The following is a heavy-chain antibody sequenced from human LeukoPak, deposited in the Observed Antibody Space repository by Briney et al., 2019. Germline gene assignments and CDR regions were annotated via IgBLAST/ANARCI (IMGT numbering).Heavy chain of an antibody. CDR2: ISGIRGHT. V-gene: IGHV3-23*01. J-gene: IGHJ5*02. CDR3: AKGRYSGSYQDSNWFDP. CDR1: GLTFSSYA. Sequence: GGSLTLSCAPSGLTFSSYAMSWVRQPPGKGLEWVSSISGIRGHTYYADSVKGRLSTSRDTSKNTLYLQMSRLRSDDTAVNYCAKGRYSGSYQDSNWFDPWGQGTLVTVSS. D-gene: IGHD1-26*01.